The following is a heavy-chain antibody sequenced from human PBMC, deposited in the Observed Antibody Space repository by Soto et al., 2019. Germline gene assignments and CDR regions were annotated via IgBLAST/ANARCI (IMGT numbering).Heavy chain of an antibody. J-gene: IGHJ4*02. Sequence: QVQLQESGPGLVKPSETLSLTCAVSGGSINNHYWSWIRQPPGKGLEWIGNIYYSGSTNYNPSLKSRVTISVDTSKNQFSLNLSSVTAADTAVYYCASRSTTDYFDYWGQGALVTVSS. D-gene: IGHD1-1*01. CDR1: GGSINNHY. CDR3: ASRSTTDYFDY. CDR2: IYYSGST. V-gene: IGHV4-59*08.